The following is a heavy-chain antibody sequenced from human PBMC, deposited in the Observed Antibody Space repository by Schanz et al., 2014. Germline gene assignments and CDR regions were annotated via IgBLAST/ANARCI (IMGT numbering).Heavy chain of an antibody. CDR1: GFTFSDYY. J-gene: IGHJ4*02. CDR2: VSSSSSYT. D-gene: IGHD1-1*01. V-gene: IGHV3-11*03. Sequence: PGGSLRLSCAASGFTFSDYYMSWIRQAPGKGLEWVSYVSSSSSYTHYADSVKGRFTISRDSAENSLYLQMNSLRAEDTAVYFCAKKVPAYNPFDSWGQGTLVTVSS. CDR3: AKKVPAYNPFDS.